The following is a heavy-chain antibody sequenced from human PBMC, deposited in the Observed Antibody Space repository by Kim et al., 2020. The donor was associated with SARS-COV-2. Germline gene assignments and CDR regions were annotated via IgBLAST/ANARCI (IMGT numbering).Heavy chain of an antibody. CDR3: ARDDTYELLSNYYYTGMDV. J-gene: IGHJ6*01. D-gene: IGHD2-21*01. V-gene: IGHV1-3*01. CDR2: INGGHGYT. Sequence: ASVNVSCKASGYTFTWYSMRWVRQAPGQGLEWMGWINGGHGYTKYSQKFQGRVTITRDTSASTAYMELSSLTSEDTAVYYCARDDTYELLSNYYYTGMDV. CDR1: GYTFTWYS.